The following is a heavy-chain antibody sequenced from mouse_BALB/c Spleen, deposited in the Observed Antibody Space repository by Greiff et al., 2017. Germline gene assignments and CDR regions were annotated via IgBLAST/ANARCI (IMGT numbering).Heavy chain of an antibody. D-gene: IGHD2-4*01. CDR3: ARDQGITTLDY. Sequence: EVQLVESGGGLVKPGGSLKLSCAASGFTFSSYAMSWVRQSPEKRLEWVAEISSGGSYTYYPDTVTGRFTISRDNAKNTLYLEMSSLRSEDTAMYYCARDQGITTLDYWGQGTSVTVSS. J-gene: IGHJ4*01. V-gene: IGHV5-9-4*01. CDR1: GFTFSSYA. CDR2: ISSGGSYT.